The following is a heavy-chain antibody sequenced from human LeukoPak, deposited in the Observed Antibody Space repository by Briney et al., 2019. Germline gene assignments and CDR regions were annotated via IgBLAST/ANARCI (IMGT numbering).Heavy chain of an antibody. CDR1: GFTFSSYW. J-gene: IGHJ4*02. Sequence: AGGSLRLSCAASGFTFSSYWMHWVRQTPGKGLVWVSRISSDGSITTYADSVKGRFTISRDNAKNTLYLQMNSLRAEDTAVYYCTRGGQSDYSDYWGQGTLVTVSS. V-gene: IGHV3-74*01. CDR2: ISSDGSIT. D-gene: IGHD3-16*01. CDR3: TRGGQSDYSDY.